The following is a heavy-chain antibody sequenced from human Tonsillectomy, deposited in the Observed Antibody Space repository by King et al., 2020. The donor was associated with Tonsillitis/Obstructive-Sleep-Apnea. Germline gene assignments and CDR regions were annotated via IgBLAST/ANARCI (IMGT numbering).Heavy chain of an antibody. CDR2: ISWNSGSI. J-gene: IGHJ4*02. CDR1: GFTFDDYA. CDR3: AKDMKWELSGVDY. Sequence: DVQLVESGGGLVQPGRSLRLSCAASGFTFDDYAMHWVRQAPGKGLEWVSGISWNSGSIGYADSVKGRFTISRDNAKNSLYLQMNSLRAEDTALYYCAKDMKWELSGVDYWGQGTLVTVSS. V-gene: IGHV3-9*01. D-gene: IGHD1-26*01.